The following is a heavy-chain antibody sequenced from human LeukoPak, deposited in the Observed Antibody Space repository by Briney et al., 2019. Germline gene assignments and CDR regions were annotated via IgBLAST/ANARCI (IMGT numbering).Heavy chain of an antibody. V-gene: IGHV3-30-3*01. CDR2: ISYDGIHK. CDR3: ARPDYYDSSGPIDY. Sequence: GGSLRLSCVGSQFTFNSYALHWVRQAPGKGLEWVAVISYDGIHKYYADSVKGRFTISRDNSDNTLYLQMNSLSAEDTAVYYCARPDYYDSSGPIDYWGQGTLVTVSS. D-gene: IGHD3-22*01. CDR1: QFTFNSYA. J-gene: IGHJ4*02.